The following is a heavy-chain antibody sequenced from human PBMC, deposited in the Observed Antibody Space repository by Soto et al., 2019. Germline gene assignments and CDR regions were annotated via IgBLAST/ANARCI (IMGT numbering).Heavy chain of an antibody. Sequence: EVQVVESGGGLVQPGGSLRLSCAASGFTFSKYWMSWVRQAPGKGLEWVANIKEDGSGKYYVDSVKGRFTISRDNAKKSLYLQKNSLRAEETAVYYCARVPVKVAAGTAWLDPWGQGTLVTVSS. CDR3: ARVPVKVAAGTAWLDP. CDR2: IKEDGSGK. V-gene: IGHV3-7*01. CDR1: GFTFSKYW. D-gene: IGHD6-13*01. J-gene: IGHJ5*02.